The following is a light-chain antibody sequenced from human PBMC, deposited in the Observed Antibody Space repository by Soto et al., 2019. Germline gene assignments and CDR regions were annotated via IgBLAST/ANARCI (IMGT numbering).Light chain of an antibody. CDR3: QQYNNWLWT. Sequence: EIVMTRSPATLSVSPGERATLSCRASQSVSSNLAWYQQKPGQAPRLLIYGASTRATGIPARFSGSGSGTEFTLTISSLQSEDFAVYYCQQYNNWLWTFGQGTKV. J-gene: IGKJ1*01. CDR1: QSVSSN. CDR2: GAS. V-gene: IGKV3-15*01.